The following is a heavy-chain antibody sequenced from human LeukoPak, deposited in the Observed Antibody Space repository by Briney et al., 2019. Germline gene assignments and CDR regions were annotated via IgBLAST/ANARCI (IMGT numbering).Heavy chain of an antibody. CDR3: ARHGVTYYDFWSGSYYFDY. D-gene: IGHD3-3*01. Sequence: GASVKVSCKASGYTFTSYGISWVRQAPGQGLEWMGWISAYNGNTNYAQKLQGRVTMTTDTSTSTAYMELRSPRSDDTAVYYCARHGVTYYDFWSGSYYFDYWGQGTLVTVSS. CDR2: ISAYNGNT. CDR1: GYTFTSYG. J-gene: IGHJ4*02. V-gene: IGHV1-18*01.